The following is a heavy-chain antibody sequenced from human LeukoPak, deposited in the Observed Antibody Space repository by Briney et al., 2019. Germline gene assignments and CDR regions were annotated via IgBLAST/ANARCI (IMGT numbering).Heavy chain of an antibody. CDR2: INHSGST. J-gene: IGHJ4*02. CDR3: ARVKVVGAPDY. V-gene: IGHV4-34*01. D-gene: IGHD1-26*01. CDR1: GGSFSGYY. Sequence: SETLSLTCAVYGGSFSGYYWSWIRQPPGKGLEWIGEINHSGSTNYNPSLKSRVTISVDTSKNQFSLKLISVTAADTAVYYCARVKVVGAPDYWGQGTLVTVSS.